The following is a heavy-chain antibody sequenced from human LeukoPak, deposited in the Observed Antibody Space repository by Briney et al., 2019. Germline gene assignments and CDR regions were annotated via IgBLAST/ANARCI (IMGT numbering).Heavy chain of an antibody. CDR2: ISGSGGST. J-gene: IGHJ4*02. CDR3: AKRRRAEAGPEDY. V-gene: IGHV3-23*01. D-gene: IGHD6-19*01. CDR1: GFTFSSYA. Sequence: PGGSLRLSCAASGFTFSSYAMSWVRQAPGEGLEWVSAISGSGGSTYYADSVKGRFTISRDNSENTLSLQMSSLRAEDTAIYYCAKRRRAEAGPEDYWGQGTLVTVSS.